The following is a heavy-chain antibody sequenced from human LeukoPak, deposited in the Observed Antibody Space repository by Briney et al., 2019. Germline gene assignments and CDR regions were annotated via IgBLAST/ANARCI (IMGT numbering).Heavy chain of an antibody. CDR2: IYHSGST. Sequence: PSETLSLTCSVSGYSISSGYYWGWIRQPPGKGLEWIGSIYHSGSTNYNPSLKSRVTISVDKSKNQFSLKLSSVTAADTAAYYCARSIYDYVWGSLDYWGQGTLVTVSS. CDR1: GYSISSGYY. CDR3: ARSIYDYVWGSLDY. V-gene: IGHV4-38-2*02. J-gene: IGHJ4*02. D-gene: IGHD3-16*01.